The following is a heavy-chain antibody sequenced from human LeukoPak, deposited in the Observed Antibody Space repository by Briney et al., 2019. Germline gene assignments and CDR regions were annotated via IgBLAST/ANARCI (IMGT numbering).Heavy chain of an antibody. V-gene: IGHV3-23*01. CDR1: GFTFSSYA. CDR2: IGGSGDST. CDR3: AKDRQQLANLDY. J-gene: IGHJ4*02. D-gene: IGHD6-13*01. Sequence: GGSLRLSCTASGFTFSSYAMNWVRQAPGKGLEWVSGIGGSGDSTYYADSVKGRFTISRDNSKNTLYLQMNSLRAEDTAVYYCAKDRQQLANLDYWGQGTLVTVSS.